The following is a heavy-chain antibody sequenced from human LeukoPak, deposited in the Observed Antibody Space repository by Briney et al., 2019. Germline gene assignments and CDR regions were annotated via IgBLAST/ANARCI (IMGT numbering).Heavy chain of an antibody. D-gene: IGHD6-19*01. CDR1: GFTFSDYY. CDR2: ISSSGSTI. V-gene: IGHV3-11*01. J-gene: IGHJ4*02. CDR3: AREYSSGWYDY. Sequence: GGSLRLSCAASGFTFSDYYMSWIRQAPGKGLEWVSYISSSGSTIYYADSVKGRFTISRDNAKNSLYLQMNSLRAEGTAVYYCAREYSSGWYDYWGQGTLVTVSS.